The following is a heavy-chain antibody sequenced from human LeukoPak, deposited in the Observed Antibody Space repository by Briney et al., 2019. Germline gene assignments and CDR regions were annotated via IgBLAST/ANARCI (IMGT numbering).Heavy chain of an antibody. V-gene: IGHV3-73*01. Sequence: GGSLRLSCAASGFTFSGSAMHWVRQASGKGLEWVGRIRSKANSYATAYAASVKGRFTISRDDSKNTAYLQMNSLKTEDTAVYYCTRLLAYGDYVDYWGQGTLVTVSS. J-gene: IGHJ4*02. CDR1: GFTFSGSA. D-gene: IGHD4-17*01. CDR2: IRSKANSYAT. CDR3: TRLLAYGDYVDY.